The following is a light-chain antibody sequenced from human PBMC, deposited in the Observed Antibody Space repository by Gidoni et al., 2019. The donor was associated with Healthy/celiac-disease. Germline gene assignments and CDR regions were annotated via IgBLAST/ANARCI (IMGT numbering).Light chain of an antibody. J-gene: IGKJ1*01. CDR1: QSISSY. V-gene: IGKV1-39*01. Sequence: IQMTQSPSSLSASVGDRVTLTCRASQSISSYLNWYQQKPGRAPKVLIYAVSTLESGVPSRFSGRGSGTDFTLTISSLQPEDFATYYCQQSFTTPWTFGQGTKVEIK. CDR2: AVS. CDR3: QQSFTTPWT.